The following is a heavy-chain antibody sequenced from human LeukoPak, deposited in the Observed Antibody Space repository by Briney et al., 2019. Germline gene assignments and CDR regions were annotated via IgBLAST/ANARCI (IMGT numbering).Heavy chain of an antibody. CDR2: IKQDGSEK. Sequence: GGSLRLSCAASEFTFSNYWMNWVRQVPGKGLEWVANIKQDGSEKYYVDSVKGRFTISRENAKNSLYLQMNSLRAEDTAVYYCARILSETDYGGRFRAFDIWSQGTMVTVSS. CDR3: ARILSETDYGGRFRAFDI. V-gene: IGHV3-7*01. D-gene: IGHD4-23*01. CDR1: EFTFSNYW. J-gene: IGHJ3*02.